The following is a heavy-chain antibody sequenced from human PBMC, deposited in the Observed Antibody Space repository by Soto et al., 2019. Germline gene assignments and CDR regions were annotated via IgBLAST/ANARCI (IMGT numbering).Heavy chain of an antibody. CDR3: ARSRSSSPHDITMVRGQFDY. Sequence: SETLSLTCAVYGGSFSGYYWSWIRQPPGKGLEWIGEINHSGSTNYNPSLKSRVTISVDTSKNQFSLKLSSVTAADTAVYYCARSRSSSPHDITMVRGQFDYWGQGTLVTVSS. D-gene: IGHD3-10*01. CDR1: GGSFSGYY. V-gene: IGHV4-34*01. J-gene: IGHJ4*02. CDR2: INHSGST.